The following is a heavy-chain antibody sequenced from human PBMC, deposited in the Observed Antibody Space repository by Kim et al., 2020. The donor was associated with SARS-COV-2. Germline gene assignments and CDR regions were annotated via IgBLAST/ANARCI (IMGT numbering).Heavy chain of an antibody. CDR1: GGTLSSYA. V-gene: IGHV1-69*13. J-gene: IGHJ4*02. D-gene: IGHD3-22*01. CDR2: IIPIFGTA. CDR3: ARVGPYSDSSGSSVDY. Sequence: SVKVSCKASGGTLSSYAISWVRQAPGHGLEWMGGIIPIFGTANYAQKFQGRVTITADESTSTAYMELSLLRSADTAVYYCARVGPYSDSSGSSVDYWVQ.